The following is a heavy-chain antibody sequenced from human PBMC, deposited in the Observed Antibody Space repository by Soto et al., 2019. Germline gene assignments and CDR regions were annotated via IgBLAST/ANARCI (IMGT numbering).Heavy chain of an antibody. V-gene: IGHV3-48*01. CDR2: ISSSSSTI. J-gene: IGHJ4*02. Sequence: SCAASGFTFSSYSMNWVRQAPGKGLEWVSYISSSSSTIYYADSVKGRFTISRDLSKNTLFLQMNSLRAEDTAVYYCARLGGYSGYDPFDYWGQGTLVTVSS. CDR3: ARLGGYSGYDPFDY. D-gene: IGHD5-12*01. CDR1: GFTFSSYS.